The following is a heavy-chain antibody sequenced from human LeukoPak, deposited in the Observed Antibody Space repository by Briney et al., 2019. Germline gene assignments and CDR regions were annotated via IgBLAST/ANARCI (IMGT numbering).Heavy chain of an antibody. Sequence: GGSLRLSCAASGFTFSSYGMHWVRQAPGKGLEWVAVIWYDGSNKYYADSVKGRFTISRDNSKNTLYLQMNSLRAEDTAVYYCARGNDGSGSYVLDYWGQGTLVTVSS. J-gene: IGHJ4*02. CDR1: GFTFSSYG. D-gene: IGHD3-10*01. V-gene: IGHV3-33*01. CDR3: ARGNDGSGSYVLDY. CDR2: IWYDGSNK.